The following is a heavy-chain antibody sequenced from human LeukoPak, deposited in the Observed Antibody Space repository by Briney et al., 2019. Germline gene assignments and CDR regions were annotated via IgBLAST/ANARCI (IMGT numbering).Heavy chain of an antibody. Sequence: SETLSLTCTVSGGSISSYYWSWIRQPPGKGLEWIGYISYSGSTYYNPSLKSRVTISVDTSKSQFSLKMSSVPAADTAVYYCARLGDSTSRLYYFDYWGQGTLVTVSS. CDR2: ISYSGST. V-gene: IGHV4-59*08. D-gene: IGHD6-6*01. CDR1: GGSISSYY. J-gene: IGHJ4*02. CDR3: ARLGDSTSRLYYFDY.